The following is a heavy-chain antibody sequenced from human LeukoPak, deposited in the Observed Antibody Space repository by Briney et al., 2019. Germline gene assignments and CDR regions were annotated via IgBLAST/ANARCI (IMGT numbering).Heavy chain of an antibody. CDR3: ARHSGGYCRSSSCLFFQY. J-gene: IGHJ4*02. D-gene: IGHD2-2*01. Sequence: PSETLSLTCAVSGYFISSGYYWDWIRQPPGKGLEWIGSIDHSGSTYYSPSLQSRVTISVDTSKNQFSLKLSSVTAADTAMYHCARHSGGYCRSSSCLFFQYWGQGTLVAASS. V-gene: IGHV4-38-2*01. CDR1: GYFISSGYY. CDR2: IDHSGST.